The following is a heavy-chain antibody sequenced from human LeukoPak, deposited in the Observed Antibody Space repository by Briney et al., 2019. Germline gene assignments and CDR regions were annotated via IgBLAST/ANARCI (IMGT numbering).Heavy chain of an antibody. J-gene: IGHJ4*02. CDR2: INSDGSST. Sequence: GGSLRLSCAASGFTFSSYWMHWVRHAPGKGLVWVSRINSDGSSTSYADSVKGRFTISRDNAKNTLYLQMNSLRAEDTAVYYCARPRYYYDSSGYGRAGYWGQGTLVTVSS. CDR3: ARPRYYYDSSGYGRAGY. V-gene: IGHV3-74*01. CDR1: GFTFSSYW. D-gene: IGHD3-22*01.